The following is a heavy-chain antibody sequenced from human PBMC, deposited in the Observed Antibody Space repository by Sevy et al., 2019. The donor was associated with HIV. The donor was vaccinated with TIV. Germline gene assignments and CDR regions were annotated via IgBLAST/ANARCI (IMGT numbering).Heavy chain of an antibody. CDR3: EKDPGYYDILTGCHWGWFDP. CDR1: GFTFSSYA. J-gene: IGHJ5*02. D-gene: IGHD3-9*01. CDR2: ISGSGGST. V-gene: IGHV3-23*01. Sequence: GGSLRLSCAASGFTFSSYAMSWVRQAPGKGLEWVSAISGSGGSTYYADSVKGRFTISRDNSKNTLYLQMNSLRAEDTAVYYCEKDPGYYDILTGCHWGWFDPWGQGTLVTVSS.